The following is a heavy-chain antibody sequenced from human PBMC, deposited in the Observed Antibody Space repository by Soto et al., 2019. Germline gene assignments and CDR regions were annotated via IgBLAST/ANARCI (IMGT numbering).Heavy chain of an antibody. CDR1: GGSFSGYY. CDR2: INHSGST. V-gene: IGHV4-34*01. D-gene: IGHD1-1*01. Sequence: QVQLQQWGAGLLKPSETLSLTCAVYGGSFSGYYWSWIRQPPGKGLEWIGEINHSGSTNYNPSLKSRVTISVDTSKNQFSLKLSSVTAADTAVYYCAREERGPFDYWGQGTLVTVSS. CDR3: AREERGPFDY. J-gene: IGHJ4*02.